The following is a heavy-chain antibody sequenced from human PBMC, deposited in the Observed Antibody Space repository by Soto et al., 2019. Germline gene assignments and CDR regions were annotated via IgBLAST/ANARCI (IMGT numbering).Heavy chain of an antibody. J-gene: IGHJ4*02. Sequence: PSESLNVCSTGSGYSFTTYCISWVSQMPGKGLEWMGRIDPSDSYSNYSPSFQGHVTISADKSISTAYLQWSSLKASDTAMYYCARSGYCSSSAAPGPFDYWGQGTLVTV. CDR2: IDPSDSYS. CDR3: ARSGYCSSSAAPGPFDY. D-gene: IGHD6-6*01. CDR1: GYSFTTYC. V-gene: IGHV5-10-1*01.